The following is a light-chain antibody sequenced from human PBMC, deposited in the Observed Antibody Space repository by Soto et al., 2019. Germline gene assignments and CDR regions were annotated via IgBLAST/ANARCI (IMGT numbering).Light chain of an antibody. CDR1: QSISTW. J-gene: IGKJ2*01. V-gene: IGKV1-5*01. Sequence: DIQMTQSPSTLSASVGDRVTITCRASQSISTWLAWYQQKPGKAPKLLIYDASSLQSGVPSSISGSGSGTEFTLTISSLQPDDFATYYCQQYDSHSSSTFGQGTKLESK. CDR3: QQYDSHSSST. CDR2: DAS.